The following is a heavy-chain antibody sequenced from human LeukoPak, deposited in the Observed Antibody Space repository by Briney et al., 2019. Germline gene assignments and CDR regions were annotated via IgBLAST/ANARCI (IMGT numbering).Heavy chain of an antibody. D-gene: IGHD3-3*01. J-gene: IGHJ5*02. Sequence: GGSLRLSXAASGFTVSSNYMSWVRQAPGKGLEWVSVIYSGGSTYYADSVKGRFTISRDNSKNTLYLQMNSLRAEDTAVYYCARSNTIFGVVIGWFDPWGQGTLVTVSS. CDR1: GFTVSSNY. CDR3: ARSNTIFGVVIGWFDP. CDR2: IYSGGST. V-gene: IGHV3-66*02.